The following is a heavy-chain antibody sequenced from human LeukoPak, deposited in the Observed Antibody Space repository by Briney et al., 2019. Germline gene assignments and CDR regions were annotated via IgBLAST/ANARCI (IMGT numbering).Heavy chain of an antibody. Sequence: GASVKVSCKASGYTFTGYYKHWVRQAPGQGLEWMGWINPNSGGTNYAQKFQGRVTMTRDTSISTAYMELSRLRSDDTAVYYCARDGGGRELLLLLFDYWGQGTLVTVSS. CDR2: INPNSGGT. J-gene: IGHJ4*02. CDR1: GYTFTGYY. D-gene: IGHD1-26*01. CDR3: ARDGGGRELLLLLFDY. V-gene: IGHV1-2*02.